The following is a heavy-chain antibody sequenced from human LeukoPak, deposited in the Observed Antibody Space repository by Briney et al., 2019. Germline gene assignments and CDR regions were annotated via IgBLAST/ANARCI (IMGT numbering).Heavy chain of an antibody. V-gene: IGHV4-34*01. J-gene: IGHJ3*02. Sequence: SETLSLTCAVYGGSFSGYYWSWIRQPPGKGLEWIGEINHSGSTNYSPSLKSRVTISVDTSKNQFSLKLSSVTAADTAVYYCARHLGGAGSHDAFDMWGQGTMVTVSS. CDR3: ARHLGGAGSHDAFDM. D-gene: IGHD3-10*01. CDR2: INHSGST. CDR1: GGSFSGYY.